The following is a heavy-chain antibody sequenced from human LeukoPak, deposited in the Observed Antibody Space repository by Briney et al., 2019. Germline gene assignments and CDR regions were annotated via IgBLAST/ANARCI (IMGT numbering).Heavy chain of an antibody. CDR2: IYSGGST. Sequence: GGSLRLSCAASGFTVSSNYMSWVRQAPGKGLEWVSVIYSGGSTYYADSVKGRFTISRDNSKNTLYLQMNSLRAEDTAVYYCAKGYTAAAGTLFDYWGQGTLVTVSS. CDR1: GFTVSSNY. J-gene: IGHJ4*02. CDR3: AKGYTAAAGTLFDY. V-gene: IGHV3-66*01. D-gene: IGHD6-13*01.